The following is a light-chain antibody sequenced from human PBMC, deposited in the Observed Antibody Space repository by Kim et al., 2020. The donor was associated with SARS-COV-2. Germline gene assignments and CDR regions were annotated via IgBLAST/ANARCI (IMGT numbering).Light chain of an antibody. J-gene: IGLJ2*01. Sequence: APGKEASITCAGDNIESKSVHGYQQKPGQAPALVMSYDNDRPSGIPERISGSNSDNTATLTISEVEAGDEADYYCQVWDSSSVHRVFGGGTQLTVL. CDR2: YDN. CDR1: NIESKS. V-gene: IGLV3-21*04. CDR3: QVWDSSSVHRV.